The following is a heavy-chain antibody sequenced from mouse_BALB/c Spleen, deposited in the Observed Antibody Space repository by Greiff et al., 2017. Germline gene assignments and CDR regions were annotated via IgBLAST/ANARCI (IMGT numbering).Heavy chain of an antibody. Sequence: EVKLQESGPGLVKPSQSLSLTCTVTGYSITSDYAWNWIRQFPGNKLEWMGYISYSGSTSYNPSLKSRISITRDTSKNQFFLQLNSVTTEDTATYYCAREARLRGYYYAMDYWGQGTSVTVSS. CDR3: AREARLRGYYYAMDY. CDR1: GYSITSDYA. V-gene: IGHV3-2*02. D-gene: IGHD2-2*01. J-gene: IGHJ4*01. CDR2: ISYSGST.